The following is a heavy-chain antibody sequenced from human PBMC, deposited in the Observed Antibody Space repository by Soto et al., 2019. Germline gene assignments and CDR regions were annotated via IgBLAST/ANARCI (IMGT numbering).Heavy chain of an antibody. CDR2: ISGSGGST. J-gene: IGHJ4*02. V-gene: IGHV3-23*01. Sequence: GGSLRLSCAASGFTFSSYAMSWVRQAPGKGLEWVSAISGSGGSTYYADSVKGRFTISRDNSKNTLYLQMNSLRAEDTAVYYCAKAPPGRPAAMYYYFDYWGQGTLVTVSS. CDR3: AKAPPGRPAAMYYYFDY. D-gene: IGHD2-2*01. CDR1: GFTFSSYA.